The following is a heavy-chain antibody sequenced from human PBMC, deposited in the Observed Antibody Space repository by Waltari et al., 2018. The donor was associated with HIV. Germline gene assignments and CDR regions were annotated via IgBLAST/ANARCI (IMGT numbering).Heavy chain of an antibody. CDR3: ARTYCSSTSCYKGRGNWFDP. J-gene: IGHJ5*02. CDR1: GYTFTSYD. Sequence: QVQLVQSGAEVKKPGASVKVSCKASGYTFTSYDINWVRQATGQGLEWMGWMNPNSGNTGYAQKFQGRVTMTRNTSISTAYMELSSLRSEDTAVYYCARTYCSSTSCYKGRGNWFDPWGQGTLVTVSS. V-gene: IGHV1-8*01. D-gene: IGHD2-2*02. CDR2: MNPNSGNT.